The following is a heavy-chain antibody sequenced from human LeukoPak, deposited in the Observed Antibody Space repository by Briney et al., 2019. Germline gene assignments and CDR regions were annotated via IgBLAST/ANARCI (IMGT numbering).Heavy chain of an antibody. Sequence: SETLSLTCTVSGGSISGYYWSWIRQPPGKGLEWIGEINHSGSTNYNPSLKSRVTISVDTSKNQFSLKLSSVTAADTAVYYCARRALWTLGYVDYWGQGTLVTVSS. CDR1: GGSISGYY. D-gene: IGHD5-18*01. CDR3: ARRALWTLGYVDY. V-gene: IGHV4-34*01. CDR2: INHSGST. J-gene: IGHJ4*02.